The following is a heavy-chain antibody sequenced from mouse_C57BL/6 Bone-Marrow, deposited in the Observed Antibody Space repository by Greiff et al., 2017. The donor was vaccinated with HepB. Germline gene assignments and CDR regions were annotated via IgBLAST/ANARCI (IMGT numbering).Heavy chain of an antibody. V-gene: IGHV1-80*01. Sequence: VQLQQSGAELVKPGASVKISCKASGYAFSSYWMNWVKQRPGKGLEWIGQIYPGDGDTNYTGKFKGKATLTADKSSSPAYMQLSSLTSEDSAVYFCARLYDYDQTAWFAYWGQGTLVTVSA. J-gene: IGHJ3*01. D-gene: IGHD2-4*01. CDR2: IYPGDGDT. CDR3: ARLYDYDQTAWFAY. CDR1: GYAFSSYW.